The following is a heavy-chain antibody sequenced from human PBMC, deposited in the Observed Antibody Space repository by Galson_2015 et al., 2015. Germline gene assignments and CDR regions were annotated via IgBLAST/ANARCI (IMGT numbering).Heavy chain of an antibody. CDR3: ARVGGDIAACTWGYVVY. CDR2: ISYDGSNK. CDR1: GFTFSSYA. D-gene: IGHD6-25*01. Sequence: SLRLSCAASGFTFSSYAMHWVRQAPGKGLEWVAVISYDGSNKFYADSVKGRITISGDNSKNTLYLQMNSLRPEDTAVYYCARVGGDIAACTWGYVVYWGHGTLVTVSS. J-gene: IGHJ4*03. V-gene: IGHV3-30-3*01.